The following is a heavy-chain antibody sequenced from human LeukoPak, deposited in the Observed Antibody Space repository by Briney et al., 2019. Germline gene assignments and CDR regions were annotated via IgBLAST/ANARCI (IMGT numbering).Heavy chain of an antibody. CDR2: MQYDGNSK. D-gene: IGHD5-18*01. Sequence: PGGSLRLSCAASRFTFNNYGMHWVRQAPGKGLEWVAFMQYDGNSKYYIDSVKGRFSISRDNSKNTLYLQMNSLRPEDTAVYFCAKAVVGYTYAFDSWGQGTLVTVSS. CDR1: RFTFNNYG. V-gene: IGHV3-30*02. CDR3: AKAVVGYTYAFDS. J-gene: IGHJ4*02.